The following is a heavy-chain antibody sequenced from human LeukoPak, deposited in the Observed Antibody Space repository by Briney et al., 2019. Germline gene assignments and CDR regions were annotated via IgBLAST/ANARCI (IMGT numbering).Heavy chain of an antibody. V-gene: IGHV3-48*03. CDR3: ARGWRYFDS. CDR1: GFTFSSYE. J-gene: IGHJ4*02. CDR2: ISSSGNTI. Sequence: GGSLRLSCAASGFTFSSYEMNWVRQAPGKGLEWISYISSSGNTIYYAESVKGRFTMSRDNAKNSLYLQMNSLRAEDTAVYYCARGWRYFDSWGQGTLVTVSS. D-gene: IGHD5-24*01.